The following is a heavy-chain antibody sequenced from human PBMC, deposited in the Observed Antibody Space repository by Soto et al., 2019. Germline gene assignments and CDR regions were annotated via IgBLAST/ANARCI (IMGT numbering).Heavy chain of an antibody. CDR3: ARHSSSSSFYGMDV. D-gene: IGHD6-6*01. CDR1: GGSISSYY. V-gene: IGHV4-59*01. CDR2: IYYSGST. J-gene: IGHJ6*02. Sequence: QVQLQESGPGLVKPSETLSLTCTVSGGSISSYYWSWIRQPPGKGLEWIGYIYYSGSTNYNPSLKSRFTISVDTSKNQFSLKLSSVTAADTAVYYCARHSSSSSFYGMDVWGQGTTVTVSS.